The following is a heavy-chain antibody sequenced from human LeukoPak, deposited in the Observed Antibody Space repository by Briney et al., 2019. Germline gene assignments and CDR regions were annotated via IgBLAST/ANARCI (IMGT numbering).Heavy chain of an antibody. CDR3: ATASYGSGSYSESVDI. CDR2: IDPEDGET. Sequence: ASVKVSXKVSGYTLTELSMHWVRQAPGKGLEWMGGIDPEDGETIYAQKFQGRVTMTEDTSTDTAYMELSSLRSEDTAVYYCATASYGSGSYSESVDIWGQGTMVTVSS. J-gene: IGHJ3*02. V-gene: IGHV1-24*01. D-gene: IGHD3-10*01. CDR1: GYTLTELS.